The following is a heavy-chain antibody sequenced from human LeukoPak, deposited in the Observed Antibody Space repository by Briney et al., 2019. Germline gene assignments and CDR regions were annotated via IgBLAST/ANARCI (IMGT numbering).Heavy chain of an antibody. CDR1: GFTFGDYG. V-gene: IGHV3-30*03. Sequence: PGGFLRLSCAASGFTFGDYGMHWVRQTPAKGLEWLAVMSYDGTNTYYEDSVKGRFSISRDNSKNTVYLLLNDLRTEDSAIYYCCSATSMTTVTTDYWGQGTLVSVSS. J-gene: IGHJ4*02. CDR3: CSATSMTTVTTDY. D-gene: IGHD4-11*01. CDR2: MSYDGTNT.